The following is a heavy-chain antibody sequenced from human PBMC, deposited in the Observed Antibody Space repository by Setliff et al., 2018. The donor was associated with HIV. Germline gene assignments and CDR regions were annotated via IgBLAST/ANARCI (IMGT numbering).Heavy chain of an antibody. CDR2: IWNHGNSQ. V-gene: IGHV3-33*06. J-gene: IGHJ5*02. CDR3: AKDPGSSWHARRLRPPLA. Sequence: PGGSLRLSCAASGFILRSYSMNWVRQAPGKGLEWVAVIWNHGNSQYYADSVKGRFTISRDNSKNTLYLQMNSLRVDDTAVYYCAKDPGSSWHARRLRPPLAWGQGTLVTVSS. D-gene: IGHD6-13*01. CDR1: GFILRSYS.